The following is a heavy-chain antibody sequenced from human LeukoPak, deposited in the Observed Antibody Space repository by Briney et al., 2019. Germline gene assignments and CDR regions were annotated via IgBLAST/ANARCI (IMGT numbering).Heavy chain of an antibody. J-gene: IGHJ4*02. CDR3: AGVVTIFGVVIHGHFDY. V-gene: IGHV1-18*01. Sequence: ASVKVSCKASGYTFTIYGISWVRQAPGQGLEWMGWISAYNGNTNYAQKLQGRVTITTDTSTSTAYMELRSLRSDDTAVYYCAGVVTIFGVVIHGHFDYWGQGTLVTVSS. D-gene: IGHD3-3*01. CDR1: GYTFTIYG. CDR2: ISAYNGNT.